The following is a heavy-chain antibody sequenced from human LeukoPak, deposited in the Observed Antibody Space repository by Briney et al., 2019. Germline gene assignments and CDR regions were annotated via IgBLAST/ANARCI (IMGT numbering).Heavy chain of an antibody. Sequence: GGSLRLSCAASGFTFSSYAMSWVRQAPGKGLEWVSAISGSGGSTYYADSVKGRFTISRDNSKNTLYPQMNSLRAEDTAVYYCTRPHIDGGYYYHQFWGQGAQVTVSS. V-gene: IGHV3-23*01. J-gene: IGHJ4*02. CDR1: GFTFSSYA. CDR2: ISGSGGST. D-gene: IGHD3-22*01. CDR3: TRPHIDGGYYYHQF.